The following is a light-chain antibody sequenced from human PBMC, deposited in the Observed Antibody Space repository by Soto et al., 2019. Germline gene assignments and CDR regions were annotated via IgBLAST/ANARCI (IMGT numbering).Light chain of an antibody. V-gene: IGKV1-5*01. CDR1: QSISGW. CDR2: DAS. Sequence: DIQMTQSPSTLSASVGDRVTITCRASQSISGWLAWYQQRPGKAPKLLIYDASSLESGVPSRFSGSGSGTEFTLTIGCLQPDDFATYYCQQYSGYSLFTLGHGTIVDIK. CDR3: QQYSGYSLFT. J-gene: IGKJ3*01.